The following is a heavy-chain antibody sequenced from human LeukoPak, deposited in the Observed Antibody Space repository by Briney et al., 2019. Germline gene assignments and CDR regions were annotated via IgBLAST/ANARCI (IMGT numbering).Heavy chain of an antibody. J-gene: IGHJ4*02. D-gene: IGHD4-11*01. V-gene: IGHV3-23*01. CDR1: GFTFSSYA. Sequence: GGSLRLSCAASGFTFSSYAMTWVRQGPGKGLEWVSGISSSGSGGHTYYGDSVKGRFTISRDNSNNTVSLQMISLRAEDTAIYYCARGYFATTEGVQGPLFDRWGQGTLVSVSS. CDR3: ARGYFATTEGVQGPLFDR. CDR2: ISSSGSGGHT.